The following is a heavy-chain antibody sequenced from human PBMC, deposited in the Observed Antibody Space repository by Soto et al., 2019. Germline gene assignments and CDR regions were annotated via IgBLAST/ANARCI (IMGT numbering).Heavy chain of an antibody. D-gene: IGHD2-8*01. CDR1: GGSFSGYY. Sequence: SETLSLTCAVSGGSFSGYYWGWFRQPPGKGLEWIGEINHSGTTSYNPSLKSRVIISVDSSKNQLSLKLSSVTAADTAVYFCAREEVPQWFSRGYYGMDVWGQGTTVTVSS. CDR3: AREEVPQWFSRGYYGMDV. CDR2: INHSGTT. J-gene: IGHJ6*02. V-gene: IGHV4-34*01.